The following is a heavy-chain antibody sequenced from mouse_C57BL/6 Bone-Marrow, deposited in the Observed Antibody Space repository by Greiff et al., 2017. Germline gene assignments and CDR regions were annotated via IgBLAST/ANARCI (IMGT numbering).Heavy chain of an antibody. Sequence: VQRVEPGAELARPGASVKLSCKASGYTFTSYGISWVKQRTGQGLEWIGEIYPRSGNTYYNEKFKGKATLTAAKSSSTAYMELRSLTSEDSAVYFCARDLCHYDGYEIAYWGQGTLVTVSA. D-gene: IGHD2-3*01. CDR1: GYTFTSYG. CDR2: IYPRSGNT. CDR3: ARDLCHYDGYEIAY. V-gene: IGHV1-81*01. J-gene: IGHJ3*01.